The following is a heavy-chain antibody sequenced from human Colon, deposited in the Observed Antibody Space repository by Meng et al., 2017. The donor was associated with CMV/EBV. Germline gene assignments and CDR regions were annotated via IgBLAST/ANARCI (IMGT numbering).Heavy chain of an antibody. V-gene: IGHV4-34*01. D-gene: IGHD3-3*01. CDR1: ACSFSVYY. CDR2: INVIPNS. CDR3: ARGRLRFPSHY. Sequence: LTFAVYACSFSVYYCTFIRQSPGLGLEWICVINVIPNSYYNPSLQSRLTLLVVTSKNQFSLRLDSMTAADSAVYFCARGRLRFPSHYWSQGSLVTVSS. J-gene: IGHJ4*02.